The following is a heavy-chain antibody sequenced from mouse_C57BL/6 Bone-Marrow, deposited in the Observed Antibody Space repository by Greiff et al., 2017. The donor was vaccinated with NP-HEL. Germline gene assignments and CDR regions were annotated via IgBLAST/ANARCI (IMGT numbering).Heavy chain of an antibody. J-gene: IGHJ4*01. D-gene: IGHD2-12*01. Sequence: EVKLVEPGGGLVKPGGSLKLSCAASGFTFSDYGMHWVRQAPEKGLEWVAYISSGSSTIYYADTVKGRFTIARDNAKNTLFLQMTSLRAEDTSMYYCARRYRGLYYYAMDYWGQGTSVTVSS. V-gene: IGHV5-17*01. CDR3: ARRYRGLYYYAMDY. CDR2: ISSGSSTI. CDR1: GFTFSDYG.